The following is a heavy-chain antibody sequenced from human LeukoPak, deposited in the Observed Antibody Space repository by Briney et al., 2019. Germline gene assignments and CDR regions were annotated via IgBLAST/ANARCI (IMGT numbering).Heavy chain of an antibody. V-gene: IGHV4-34*01. CDR2: INHRGST. Sequence: SETLSLTCVVNGGSFSGNYWSWIRQPPGKGLEWIGEINHRGSTNYSPSLKSRVTISVDTSKNQFSLKLSSVTAADTAVYYCVTGQWLVPVSYWGQGTLVTVSS. CDR1: GGSFSGNY. J-gene: IGHJ4*02. CDR3: VTGQWLVPVSY. D-gene: IGHD6-19*01.